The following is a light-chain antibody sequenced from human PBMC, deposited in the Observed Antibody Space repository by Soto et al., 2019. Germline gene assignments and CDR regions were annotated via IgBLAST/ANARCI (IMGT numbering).Light chain of an antibody. V-gene: IGKV1-5*03. Sequence: DLQMTQSPSTLSGSVGDRVTITCRASQTISSLLAWYQQKPGKAPKLLIYKASTLKSGVPSRFSGSGSGTEFTLTISSLQPDDFATYYCQHYNSYSEAFGQGTKVDLK. J-gene: IGKJ1*01. CDR2: KAS. CDR1: QTISSL. CDR3: QHYNSYSEA.